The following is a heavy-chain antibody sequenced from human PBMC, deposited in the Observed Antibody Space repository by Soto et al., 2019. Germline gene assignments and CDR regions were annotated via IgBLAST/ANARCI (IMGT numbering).Heavy chain of an antibody. Sequence: EVQLVESGGGLVKPGGSLRLSCAASGFTFSSYSMNWVRQAPGKGLEWVSSISSSSSYIYYADSVKGRFTIARDNAKHSRYRQMNSLRAEDTAVYYCARDSPGWGSSSPRGAFDIWGQGTMVTVSS. CDR1: GFTFSSYS. CDR3: ARDSPGWGSSSPRGAFDI. D-gene: IGHD3-10*01. V-gene: IGHV3-21*01. CDR2: ISSSSSYI. J-gene: IGHJ3*02.